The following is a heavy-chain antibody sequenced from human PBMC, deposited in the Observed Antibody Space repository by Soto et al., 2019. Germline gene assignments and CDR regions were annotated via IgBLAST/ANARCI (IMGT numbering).Heavy chain of an antibody. Sequence: EVQLVETGGGLIQPGGSLRLSCAASGFTVSGNYMSWVRQAPGKGLEWVSVIYNGGGTYYADSVKGRFTISRDNSKNTVYLQMKSLRADDTAVYYCASPRGSSYDYWGKGTLVTVSS. CDR1: GFTVSGNY. CDR3: ASPRGSSYDY. V-gene: IGHV3-53*02. D-gene: IGHD6-6*01. J-gene: IGHJ4*02. CDR2: IYNGGGT.